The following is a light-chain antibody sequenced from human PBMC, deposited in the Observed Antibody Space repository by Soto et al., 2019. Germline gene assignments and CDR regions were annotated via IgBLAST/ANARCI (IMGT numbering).Light chain of an antibody. CDR2: GAS. Sequence: EIVMTQSPATLSLSPGDRATLSCWASQSVSSSLAWYLQTPGQAPRLLIFGASTRATGVPARFRGSGSGTEFTLNISSLQSEDFAVYYCQQYNSWPLTFGGGTKVEIK. CDR3: QQYNSWPLT. V-gene: IGKV3-15*01. J-gene: IGKJ4*01. CDR1: QSVSSS.